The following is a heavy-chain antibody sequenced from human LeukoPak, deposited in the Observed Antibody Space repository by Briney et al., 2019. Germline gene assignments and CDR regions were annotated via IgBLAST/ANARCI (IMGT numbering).Heavy chain of an antibody. CDR2: ISGGGGNT. J-gene: IGHJ5*02. CDR1: GFTFSNYA. D-gene: IGHD2-8*02. V-gene: IGHV3-23*01. CDR3: AKGARDTGGNWFDP. Sequence: GGSLRLSCAASGFTFSNYAMTWVRQAPGKGLEWVSGISGGGGNTYYADSVKGRFTISRDNSKKTVHLQMSSLRAEDTAVYYCAKGARDTGGNWFDPWGQGTLVTVSS.